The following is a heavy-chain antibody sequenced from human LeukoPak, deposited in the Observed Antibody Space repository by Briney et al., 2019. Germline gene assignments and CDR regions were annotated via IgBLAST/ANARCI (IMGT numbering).Heavy chain of an antibody. CDR3: ARGAEKKLSFGEYPSDAFDI. V-gene: IGHV3-30*03. CDR2: ISFDGRQK. CDR1: GFNFNNYV. Sequence: RGSLRLSCAASGFNFNNYVMHWVREAPGKGLEWVTEISFDGRQKTYVDPVKGRFTNSRDSPKNTVYLQMDSLRAEDTAVYYCARGAEKKLSFGEYPSDAFDIWGQGTMVSVTS. D-gene: IGHD3-10*01. J-gene: IGHJ3*02.